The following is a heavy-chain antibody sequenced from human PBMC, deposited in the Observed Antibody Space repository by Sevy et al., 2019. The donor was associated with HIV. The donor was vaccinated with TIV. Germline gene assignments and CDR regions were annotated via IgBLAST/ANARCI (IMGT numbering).Heavy chain of an antibody. D-gene: IGHD3-16*01. Sequence: ASVKVSCKASGYTFTSYGISWVRQAPGQGLEWMGWISAYNGNTNYGQKLQGRVTMTTDTSTSTAYMELRSLRSDDTAVYYCARESMIRGNFDYWGQGTLVTVSS. J-gene: IGHJ4*02. V-gene: IGHV1-18*01. CDR2: ISAYNGNT. CDR3: ARESMIRGNFDY. CDR1: GYTFTSYG.